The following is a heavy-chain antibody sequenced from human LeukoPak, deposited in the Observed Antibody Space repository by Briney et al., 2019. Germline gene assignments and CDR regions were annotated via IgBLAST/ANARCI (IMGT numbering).Heavy chain of an antibody. Sequence: GGSLRLSCAASGFSFNSNAMSWVRQAPGKGLEWLSVIYSGGSTYYADSVKGRFTISRDNSKNTLYLQMNNLRAEDTAVYYCARGGLYYYDRENYWGQGTLVTVSS. D-gene: IGHD3-22*01. J-gene: IGHJ4*02. CDR2: IYSGGST. CDR1: GFSFNSNA. CDR3: ARGGLYYYDRENY. V-gene: IGHV3-66*01.